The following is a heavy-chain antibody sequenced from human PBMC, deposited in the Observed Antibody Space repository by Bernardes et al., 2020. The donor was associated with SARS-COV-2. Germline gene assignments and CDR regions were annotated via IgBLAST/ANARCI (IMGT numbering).Heavy chain of an antibody. Sequence: SETLSLTCSVSGVSIRRSTYYWGWIRQSPAKGLEWIGSIYYGGSAHYNPSLKSRVTISVDTSKNQFSLRLTSVTAADTAVYYCASPTTDFWGQGTLVTVSS. D-gene: IGHD4-17*01. CDR2: IYYGGSA. J-gene: IGHJ4*02. CDR1: GVSIRRSTYY. V-gene: IGHV4-39*01. CDR3: ASPTTDF.